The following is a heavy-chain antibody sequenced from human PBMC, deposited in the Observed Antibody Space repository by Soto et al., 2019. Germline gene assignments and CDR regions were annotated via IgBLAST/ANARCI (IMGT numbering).Heavy chain of an antibody. Sequence: ASVKVSCKASGGTFSSYAISWVRQAPGQGLEWMGGIIPIFGTANYAQKFQGRVTITADESTSTAYMELSSLRSEDTAVYYCATEDGYNKMGYWGQGTLVTVSS. D-gene: IGHD5-12*01. CDR3: ATEDGYNKMGY. V-gene: IGHV1-69*13. CDR2: IIPIFGTA. J-gene: IGHJ4*02. CDR1: GGTFSSYA.